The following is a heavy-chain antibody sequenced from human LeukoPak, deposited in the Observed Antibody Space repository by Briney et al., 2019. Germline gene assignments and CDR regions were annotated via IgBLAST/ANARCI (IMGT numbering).Heavy chain of an antibody. J-gene: IGHJ4*02. D-gene: IGHD4-17*01. CDR2: INPSGGST. CDR3: ARDLPYYGDYAHFDY. CDR1: GYTFTSYY. Sequence: GASVKVSCKASGYTFTSYYMHWVRQAPGQGLGWMGIINPSGGSTSYAQKFQGRVTMTRDTSTSTVYMELSSLRSEDTAVYYCARDLPYYGDYAHFDYWGQGTLVTVSS. V-gene: IGHV1-46*01.